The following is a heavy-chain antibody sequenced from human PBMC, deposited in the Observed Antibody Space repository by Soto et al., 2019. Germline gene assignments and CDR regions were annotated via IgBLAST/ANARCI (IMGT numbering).Heavy chain of an antibody. CDR2: IYHIGSP. CDR1: GRSVSSGGYY. J-gene: IGHJ5*02. D-gene: IGHD6-19*01. CDR3: VRDRALDSSGHWFDT. Sequence: SETLSLTCTVSGRSVSSGGYYWTWIRQHPGRGLEWVGYIYHIGSPYYNPSLESRVTISLDTSKNQFSLNLTSVTAADTAIYYCVRDRALDSSGHWFDTWGQGTLVTVSS. V-gene: IGHV4-31*03.